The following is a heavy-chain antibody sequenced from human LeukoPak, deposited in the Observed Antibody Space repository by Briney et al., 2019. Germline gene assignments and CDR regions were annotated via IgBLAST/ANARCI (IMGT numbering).Heavy chain of an antibody. V-gene: IGHV1-69*04. Sequence: HGSSVKVSCKASGGTFSSYAISWVRQAPGQGLDWMGRIIPIFGIANYAQKFQGRVTITADKSTSTAYMELSSLRSEDTAVYYCARGLKSSSWYGNWFDPWGQGTLVTVSS. CDR1: GGTFSSYA. J-gene: IGHJ5*02. CDR2: IIPIFGIA. CDR3: ARGLKSSSWYGNWFDP. D-gene: IGHD6-13*01.